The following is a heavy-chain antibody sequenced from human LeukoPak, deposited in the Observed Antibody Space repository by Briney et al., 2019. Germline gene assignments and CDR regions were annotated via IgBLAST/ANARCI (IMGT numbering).Heavy chain of an antibody. CDR1: GYTFTSRG. D-gene: IGHD6-19*01. CDR2: INADNGNT. Sequence: GASVKVSCKASGYTFTSRGFSWVRQAPGQGLERMGWINADNGNTNYAQKFQGRVTMTTDTSTSTAYMALRSLRSDDTAVYYCARDEISGGWYNHWGQGTLVTVSS. V-gene: IGHV1-18*04. CDR3: ARDEISGGWYNH. J-gene: IGHJ4*02.